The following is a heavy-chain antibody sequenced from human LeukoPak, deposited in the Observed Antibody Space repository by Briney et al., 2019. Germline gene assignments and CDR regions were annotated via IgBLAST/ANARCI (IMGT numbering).Heavy chain of an antibody. CDR2: IYSGGST. J-gene: IGHJ4*02. V-gene: IGHV3-53*01. CDR3: ARDRGRAVAGLPLYYFDY. D-gene: IGHD6-19*01. Sequence: GGSLRLSCAASGFTVSSNYMSWVRQAPGKGLEWVSVIYSGGSTYYADSVKGRFTISRDNSKNTLYLQMNSLRAEDTAVYYCARDRGRAVAGLPLYYFDYWGQGTLVTVSS. CDR1: GFTVSSNY.